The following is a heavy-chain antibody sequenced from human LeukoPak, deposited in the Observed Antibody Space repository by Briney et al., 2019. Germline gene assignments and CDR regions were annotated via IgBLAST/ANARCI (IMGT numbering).Heavy chain of an antibody. CDR1: GFTFSNYW. J-gene: IGHJ4*02. V-gene: IGHV3-7*01. CDR2: IKQTDSAT. D-gene: IGHD1-26*01. CDR3: AREMGATDG. Sequence: RRSLRLSSAASGFTFSNYWMVWVRQAPGKRLEWVATIKQTDSATNYLDSVKGRFTLSRDNAKNSLYLQMNSLRAEDTAVYYCAREMGATDGWGQGTLVTVSS.